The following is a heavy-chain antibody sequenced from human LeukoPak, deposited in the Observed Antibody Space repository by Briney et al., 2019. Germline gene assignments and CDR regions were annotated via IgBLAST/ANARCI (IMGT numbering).Heavy chain of an antibody. CDR3: ARGGKNYDSSGYPYDIFDF. CDR1: GYTFTSYD. D-gene: IGHD3-22*01. CDR2: MNPSSGST. Sequence: ASVKVSCKASGYTFTSYDINWVRQAPGQGLEWMGWMNPSSGSTDSARKFQGRVTMTGNTSISTAYMEQNSVRSEDTAVYYCARGGKNYDSSGYPYDIFDFWGQGTLVTVSS. V-gene: IGHV1-8*01. J-gene: IGHJ4*02.